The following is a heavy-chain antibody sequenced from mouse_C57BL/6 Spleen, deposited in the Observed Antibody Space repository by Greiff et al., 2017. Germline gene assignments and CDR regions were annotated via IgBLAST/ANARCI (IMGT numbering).Heavy chain of an antibody. CDR3: ARGGSNYSWFAY. V-gene: IGHV1-61*01. Sequence: QVQLKQPGAELVRPGSSVKLSCKASGYTFTSYWMDWVKQRPGQGLEWIGNIYPSDSETHYNQKFKDKATLTVDKSSSTAYMQLSSLTSEDSAVYYCARGGSNYSWFAYWGQGTLVTVSA. CDR1: GYTFTSYW. D-gene: IGHD2-5*01. CDR2: IYPSDSET. J-gene: IGHJ3*01.